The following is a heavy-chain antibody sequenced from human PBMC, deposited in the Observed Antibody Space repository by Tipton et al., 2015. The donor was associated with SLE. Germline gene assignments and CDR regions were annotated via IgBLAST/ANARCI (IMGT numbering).Heavy chain of an antibody. CDR1: GGSISSSSYY. J-gene: IGHJ5*02. V-gene: IGHV4-39*07. CDR3: ARPVTNS. CDR2: INHSGQT. D-gene: IGHD4-17*01. Sequence: TLSLTCTVSGGSISSSSYYWTWIRQSPGKGLEWIGEINHSGQTNYGPSLRSRLTILIDTSKNQFSLRLTSVTAADTAVYYCARPVTNSWGQGTLVTVSS.